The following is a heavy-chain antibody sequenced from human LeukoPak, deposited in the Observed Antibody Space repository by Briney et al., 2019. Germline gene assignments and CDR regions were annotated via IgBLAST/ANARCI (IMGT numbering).Heavy chain of an antibody. Sequence: GASVKVSCKASGYTFTGYYMHWVRQAPGQGLEWMGWINPNSGGTNYAQKFQGRVTMTRDTSISTAYMELSRLRSDDTAVYYCARGRERRDRAFDIWGQGTMVTVSS. V-gene: IGHV1-2*02. CDR3: ARGRERRDRAFDI. CDR2: INPNSGGT. CDR1: GYTFTGYY. D-gene: IGHD2-15*01. J-gene: IGHJ3*02.